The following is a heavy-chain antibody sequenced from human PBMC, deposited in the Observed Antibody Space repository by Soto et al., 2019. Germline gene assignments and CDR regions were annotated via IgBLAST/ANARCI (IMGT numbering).Heavy chain of an antibody. J-gene: IGHJ4*02. V-gene: IGHV3-48*02. D-gene: IGHD2-8*01. CDR2: ISDNSSVI. CDR1: GFTFSTYS. CDR3: ARDRDAYCSKGICSGPYFDY. Sequence: LRLSCAASGFTFSTYSINWVRQAPGKGLEWISYISDNSSVIYYADAVKGRFTISRDNAKNSLYLQMNSLGDEDTAVYYCARDRDAYCSKGICSGPYFDYWGQGTLVTVSS.